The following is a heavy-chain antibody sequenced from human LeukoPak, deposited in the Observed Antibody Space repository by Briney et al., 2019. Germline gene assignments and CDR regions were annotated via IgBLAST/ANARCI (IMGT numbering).Heavy chain of an antibody. CDR3: ASPGEGYCSGGNCYYFDY. CDR2: ISSSGSTM. J-gene: IGHJ4*02. V-gene: IGHV3-48*04. CDR1: GFSFSTYT. D-gene: IGHD2-15*01. Sequence: GGSLRLSCAASGFSFSTYTMNWVRQAPGKGLEWVSYISSSGSTMYYADSVKGRFTISRDNAKNSLYLQMNSLRAEDTAVYYCASPGEGYCSGGNCYYFDYWGQGTLVTVSS.